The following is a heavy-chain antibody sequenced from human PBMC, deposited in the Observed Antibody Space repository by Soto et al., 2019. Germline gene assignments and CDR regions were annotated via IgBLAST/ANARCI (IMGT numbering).Heavy chain of an antibody. V-gene: IGHV3-30*03. CDR1: GFTFSNNG. Sequence: QVQLVESGGGVVQPGRSLRLSCVASGFTFSNNGIHWVQAPGKGLEWVAVISSDGSKKYYADSVKGRFTISRDNSKNTLYLQMNSLRAEDTAVYYCAMDLYGGSSRFDYWGQGTLVTVSS. J-gene: IGHJ4*02. CDR2: ISSDGSKK. D-gene: IGHD2-15*01. CDR3: AMDLYGGSSRFDY.